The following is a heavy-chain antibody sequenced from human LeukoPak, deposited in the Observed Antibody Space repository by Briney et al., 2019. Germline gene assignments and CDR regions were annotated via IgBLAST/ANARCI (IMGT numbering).Heavy chain of an antibody. CDR2: ISGSGGST. CDR3: AGRGSGSYFDF. Sequence: GGTLRLSCSASGFTFSTYGMNWVRQAPGKGLEWVSAISGSGGSTYYADSVKGRFTISRDNSKNTLYLQMNSLRAEDTAVYYCAGRGSGSYFDFWGQGTLVTVSS. CDR1: GFTFSTYG. V-gene: IGHV3-23*01. D-gene: IGHD3-10*01. J-gene: IGHJ4*02.